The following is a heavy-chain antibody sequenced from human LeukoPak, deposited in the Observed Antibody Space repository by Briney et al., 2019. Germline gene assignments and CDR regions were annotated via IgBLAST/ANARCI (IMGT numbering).Heavy chain of an antibody. V-gene: IGHV3-53*01. Sequence: GGSLRLSCAASGFTVSSNYMSWVRQAPGKGLEWVSVIYSGGSTYYADSVKGRFTISRDNSKNTLYLQMNSLRAEDTAVYYCARSHRYSSSWYSFDYWGQGTLVTVSS. CDR2: IYSGGST. CDR3: ARSHRYSSSWYSFDY. CDR1: GFTVSSNY. J-gene: IGHJ4*02. D-gene: IGHD6-13*01.